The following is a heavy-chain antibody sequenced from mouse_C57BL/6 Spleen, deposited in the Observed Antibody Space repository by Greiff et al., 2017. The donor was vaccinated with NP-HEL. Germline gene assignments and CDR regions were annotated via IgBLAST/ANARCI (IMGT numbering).Heavy chain of an antibody. V-gene: IGHV1-55*01. J-gene: IGHJ4*01. CDR1: GYTFTSYW. D-gene: IGHD2-4*01. CDR2: IYPGSGST. Sequence: VKLQQPGAELVKPGASVKMSCKASGYTFTSYWITWVKQRPGQGLEWIGDIYPGSGSTNYNEKFKSKATLTVDTSSSTAYMQLSSLTSEDSAVYYCARGDYRYAMDYWGQGTSVTVSS. CDR3: ARGDYRYAMDY.